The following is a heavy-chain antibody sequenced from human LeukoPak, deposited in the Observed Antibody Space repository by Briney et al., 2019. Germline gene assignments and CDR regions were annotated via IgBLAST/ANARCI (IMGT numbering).Heavy chain of an antibody. V-gene: IGHV4-59*01. Sequence: SETLSLTCTVSGGSISSYYWSWIRQPPGKGLEWIGYIYYSGSTNYNPSLKSRVTISVDTSKNQFFLKLSSVTAADTAVYYCARSYYYDSSGSYFDYWGQGTLVTVSS. CDR1: GGSISSYY. CDR2: IYYSGST. CDR3: ARSYYYDSSGSYFDY. J-gene: IGHJ4*02. D-gene: IGHD3-22*01.